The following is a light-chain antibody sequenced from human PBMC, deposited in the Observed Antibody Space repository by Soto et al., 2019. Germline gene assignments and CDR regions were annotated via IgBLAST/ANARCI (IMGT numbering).Light chain of an antibody. CDR3: AAWDDSLSAHYV. Sequence: QPVLTQPPSASGTPGQRVTISCSGSSSNIGSNYVYWYQQLPGTAPKLLIYRNNQRPSGVPDRFSGSKSGTSASLAISGLRSEDEADYYGAAWDDSLSAHYVFGTGTKLTVL. CDR2: RNN. J-gene: IGLJ1*01. CDR1: SSNIGSNY. V-gene: IGLV1-47*01.